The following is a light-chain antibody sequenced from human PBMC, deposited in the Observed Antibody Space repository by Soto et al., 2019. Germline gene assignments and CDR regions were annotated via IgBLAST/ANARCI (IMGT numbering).Light chain of an antibody. V-gene: IGKV3-20*01. Sequence: EIVLTQSPGTLSLSPGDRATLSCTASQSVSHNYLAWSQQKPGQAPRLLIYGASNRATGFPDRFSGSGSGTDFTLTISRLEPEDFAVYYCHQYADAPNTCGQGTKLEIK. CDR3: HQYADAPNT. CDR1: QSVSHNY. CDR2: GAS. J-gene: IGKJ2*01.